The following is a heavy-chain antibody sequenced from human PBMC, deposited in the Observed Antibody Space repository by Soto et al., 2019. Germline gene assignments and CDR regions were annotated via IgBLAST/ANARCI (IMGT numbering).Heavy chain of an antibody. CDR1: GFTFSDYA. CDR3: AKGGWQWLVTSDFNY. CDR2: VSHDGRNA. Sequence: VQLVESGGGVVQPGRSLRLSCAASGFTFSDYAMHWVRQAPGKGLEWVAVVSHDGRNAHYADSVKGRFTISRDSSKNTVSLEMTSLRAEDTAVYHCAKGGWQWLVTSDFNYCGQAALVTVSS. J-gene: IGHJ4*02. D-gene: IGHD6-19*01. V-gene: IGHV3-30*18.